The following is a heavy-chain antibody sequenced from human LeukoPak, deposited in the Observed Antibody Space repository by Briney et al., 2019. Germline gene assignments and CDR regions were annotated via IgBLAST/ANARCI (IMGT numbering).Heavy chain of an antibody. Sequence: SETLSLTCTVSGGSISSSGYYWGWLRQPPGTGLEWIGSIYYSGSTYYNPSLKSRVTISVDTSKNQFSLKLSSVTAADTAVYYCARQLGYCSSTSCYADKVDYWGQGTLVTVSS. CDR3: ARQLGYCSSTSCYADKVDY. CDR2: IYYSGST. V-gene: IGHV4-39*01. D-gene: IGHD2-2*01. CDR1: GGSISSSGYY. J-gene: IGHJ4*02.